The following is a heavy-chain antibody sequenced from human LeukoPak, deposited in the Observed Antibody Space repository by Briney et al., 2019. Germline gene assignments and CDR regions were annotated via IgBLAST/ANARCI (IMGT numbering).Heavy chain of an antibody. CDR3: ARADWEREAFDI. Sequence: GSLRLSCAASGFTFSSYEMNWVRQAPGKGLEWVSYISSSGSTIYYADSVKGRFTISRDNAKNSLYLQMNSLRAEDTALYYCARADWEREAFDIWGQGTMVTVSS. D-gene: IGHD1-26*01. CDR1: GFTFSSYE. J-gene: IGHJ3*02. CDR2: ISSSGSTI. V-gene: IGHV3-48*03.